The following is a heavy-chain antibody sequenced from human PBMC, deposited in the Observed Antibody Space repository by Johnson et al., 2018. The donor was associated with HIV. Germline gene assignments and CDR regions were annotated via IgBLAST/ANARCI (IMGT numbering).Heavy chain of an antibody. V-gene: IGHV3-11*01. D-gene: IGHD3-22*01. CDR3: AKDIVPLTDSSGDYFRDAFDI. Sequence: VQLVESGGGVVQPGGSLRLSCAASGFTFSDYYMSWIRQAPGKGLEWVSYISSSGSTIYYADSVKGRLTISRDNAKNSLYLQMNSLRTEDTALYYCAKDIVPLTDSSGDYFRDAFDIWGQGTMVTVSS. J-gene: IGHJ3*02. CDR2: ISSSGSTI. CDR1: GFTFSDYY.